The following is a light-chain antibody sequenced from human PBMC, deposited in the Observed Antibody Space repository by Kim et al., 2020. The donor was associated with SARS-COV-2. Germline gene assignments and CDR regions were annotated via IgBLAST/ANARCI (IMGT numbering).Light chain of an antibody. Sequence: VSPREYATLSCRASQGVSSYLAWYQQQPGRAPRLLIYAASYRATGIPVRFSASGYGTDFTLTISSLEPEDFAVYYCQQRSNWPLTFGPGTKVDIK. V-gene: IGKV3-11*01. J-gene: IGKJ3*01. CDR2: AAS. CDR3: QQRSNWPLT. CDR1: QGVSSY.